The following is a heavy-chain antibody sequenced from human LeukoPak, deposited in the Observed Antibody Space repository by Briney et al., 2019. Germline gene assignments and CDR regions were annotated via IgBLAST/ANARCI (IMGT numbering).Heavy chain of an antibody. Sequence: GESLKISCKGSGYTFATYWFAWVGQMPGKGLDWIGLFYPSDSDIRISPSFQGQVTISVDKSINTAYLQWSSLKASDTAIYYGARRAVVIGVGYFDYWGQGTLVTVSS. CDR2: FYPSDSDI. CDR3: ARRAVVIGVGYFDY. J-gene: IGHJ4*02. CDR1: GYTFATYW. V-gene: IGHV5-51*01. D-gene: IGHD4-23*01.